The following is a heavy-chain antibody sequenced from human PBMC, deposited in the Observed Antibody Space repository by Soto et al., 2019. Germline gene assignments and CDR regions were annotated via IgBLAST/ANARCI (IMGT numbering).Heavy chain of an antibody. D-gene: IGHD6-6*01. CDR3: ARDPNVYSRSSFGDN. CDR2: ISTYNGNA. Sequence: ASVKVSCKASGYSFTGYGINWVRQAPRQGLEWMGWISTYNGNANYAQSLQGRVTMTTDTSTSTAYMELRSLTSDDTAVYFCARDPNVYSRSSFGDNWGQGTLVTVSS. V-gene: IGHV1-18*01. CDR1: GYSFTGYG. J-gene: IGHJ4*02.